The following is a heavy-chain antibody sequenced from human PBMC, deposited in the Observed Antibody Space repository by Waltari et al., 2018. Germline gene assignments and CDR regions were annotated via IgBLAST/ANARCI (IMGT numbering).Heavy chain of an antibody. Sequence: DVQLVESGGGLVKPGGSLRLSYAASGFSFSSYDMNWVRQAPGRGLGGVAFIRGCGSSYNFYTDSVTGRFTISRDNAKNSLFLQMNILRAEDTAVYYCTRDLYGSGGDYFDPWGQGTLVTVSS. CDR1: GFSFSSYD. CDR3: TRDLYGSGGDYFDP. CDR2: IRGCGSSYN. V-gene: IGHV3-21*01. J-gene: IGHJ4*02. D-gene: IGHD6-19*01.